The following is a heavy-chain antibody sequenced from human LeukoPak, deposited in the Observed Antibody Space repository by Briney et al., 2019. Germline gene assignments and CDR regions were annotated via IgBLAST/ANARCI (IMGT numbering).Heavy chain of an antibody. V-gene: IGHV1-18*01. Sequence: ASVKVSCKASVYDFTSVGITWVRRAPGQGLEWMGWISPYNGNTRYAQKFQGRVAMTTDTSTTTAYMALRGLRFNDTAVYYRARAGSGSGWYFDYWGQGTLVTVSS. CDR3: ARAGSGSGWYFDY. J-gene: IGHJ4*02. CDR1: VYDFTSVG. CDR2: ISPYNGNT. D-gene: IGHD6-19*01.